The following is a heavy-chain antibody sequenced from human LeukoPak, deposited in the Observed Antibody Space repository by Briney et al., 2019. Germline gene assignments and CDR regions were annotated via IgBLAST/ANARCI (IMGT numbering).Heavy chain of an antibody. J-gene: IGHJ4*02. CDR2: IIPMFGTA. D-gene: IGHD3-22*01. V-gene: IGHV1-69*05. CDR1: GGTFSRHA. Sequence: SVKVSCKASGGTFSRHAISWVRQAPGQGLEWMGGIIPMFGTANYAQKFQGRVTITTDESTSTGYMELSSLRSEDTAVYYCATPYYDSSGYHARDYWGQGTLVTVSS. CDR3: ATPYYDSSGYHARDY.